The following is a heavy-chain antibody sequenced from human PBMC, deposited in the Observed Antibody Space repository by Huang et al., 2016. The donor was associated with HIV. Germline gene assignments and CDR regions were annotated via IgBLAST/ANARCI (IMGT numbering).Heavy chain of an antibody. J-gene: IGHJ4*02. CDR2: FDPENGKP. D-gene: IGHD3-3*01. CDR3: ATRTPGFLERLLFY. V-gene: IGHV1-24*01. CDR1: GDILRQLS. Sequence: QVHLEQSGAEVRKPGASVKVSCKVSGDILRQLSIHWVRQPPGKGLEWMGGFDPENGKPSYAQTFQGRVTMTEDTSRDTAYMELSGLKSEDTAMYYCATRTPGFLERLLFYWGQGTLVTVSS.